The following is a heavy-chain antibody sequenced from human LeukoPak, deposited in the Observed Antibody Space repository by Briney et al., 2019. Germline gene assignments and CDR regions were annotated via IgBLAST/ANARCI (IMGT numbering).Heavy chain of an antibody. J-gene: IGHJ6*04. CDR2: IIRSSSYI. D-gene: IGHD3-10*01. CDR3: ARDSLLLWFGTNYYGMDV. V-gene: IGHV3-21*01. Sequence: GGSLRLSCAASGFTLSSYSVNWVRQAPGEGVECVSSIIRSSSYIYYADSVKGRFTISRDNAKNSLYLQMNSLRAEDTAVYYCARDSLLLWFGTNYYGMDVWGKGTTVTVSS. CDR1: GFTLSSYS.